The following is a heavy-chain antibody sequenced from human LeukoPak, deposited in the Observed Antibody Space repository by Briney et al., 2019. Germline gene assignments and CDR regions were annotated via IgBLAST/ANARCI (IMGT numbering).Heavy chain of an antibody. CDR1: GFTFTKYW. V-gene: IGHV3-7*01. CDR2: IKQDGSEK. CDR3: ARALSGNYGPFDY. Sequence: HPGGSLRLSCAASGFTFTKYWMSWVRQAPGKGLEWVANIKQDGSEKYYVDSVKGRFTISRDNAKNSVYLQMNSLRAEDTGVYYCARALSGNYGPFDYWGQGTLVSVSS. J-gene: IGHJ4*02. D-gene: IGHD1-26*01.